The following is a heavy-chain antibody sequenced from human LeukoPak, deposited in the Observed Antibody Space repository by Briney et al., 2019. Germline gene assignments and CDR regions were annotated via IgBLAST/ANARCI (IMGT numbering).Heavy chain of an antibody. CDR2: VYYNGNT. D-gene: IGHD6-6*01. CDR1: GGSISSTDYY. J-gene: IGHJ3*01. V-gene: IGHV4-39*01. Sequence: PSETLSLTCTVSGGSISSTDYYCGWIRQPPGKGLEWIGSVYYNGNTYNNPSLESRITLAIDTSKNLFSLSLSSVTAADTAIYYCARRCHSSSSEIDTFHVWGQGTMVIVSS. CDR3: ARRCHSSSSEIDTFHV.